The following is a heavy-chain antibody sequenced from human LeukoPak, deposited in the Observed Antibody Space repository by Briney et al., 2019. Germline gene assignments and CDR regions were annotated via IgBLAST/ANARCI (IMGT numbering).Heavy chain of an antibody. V-gene: IGHV3-48*03. D-gene: IGHD2-15*01. CDR2: ISSSGRTI. J-gene: IGHJ4*02. Sequence: GGSLRLSCAASGFTFSSYEINWVRQAPGKGLEWVSYISSSGRTIYYADSVKGRFTISRDNAKNSLYLQMNSLRAEDTAVYYCASGVADIDYWGQGTLVTVSS. CDR3: ASGVADIDY. CDR1: GFTFSSYE.